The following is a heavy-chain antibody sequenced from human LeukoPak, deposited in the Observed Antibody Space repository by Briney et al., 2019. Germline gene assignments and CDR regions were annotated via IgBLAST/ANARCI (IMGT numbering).Heavy chain of an antibody. CDR1: GFTFSTYA. Sequence: GGSLRLSCAASGFTFSTYAMSWVRQAPGKGLEWVSTISAGSGNTYYAASVKGRFTISRDNSKNFVYLQMHSLRTEDTALYYCTKDMEWGMDVWGQGTTVIVSS. CDR2: ISAGSGNT. CDR3: TKDMEWGMDV. D-gene: IGHD3-3*01. J-gene: IGHJ6*02. V-gene: IGHV3-23*01.